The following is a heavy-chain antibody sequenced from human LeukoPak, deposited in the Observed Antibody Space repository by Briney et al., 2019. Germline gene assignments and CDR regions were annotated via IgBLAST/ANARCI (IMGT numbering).Heavy chain of an antibody. D-gene: IGHD6-19*01. CDR3: AKAISTVQWLLMAN. CDR2: ISSNGGST. V-gene: IGHV3-64*01. Sequence: GGSLRLSCAASGFTFSSYAMHWVRQAPGKGLEYVSAISSNGGSTYYANSVKGRFTISRDDFKNTVYLQMNSLRVDDTAVYYCAKAISTVQWLLMANWGQGTLVTVSS. J-gene: IGHJ4*02. CDR1: GFTFSSYA.